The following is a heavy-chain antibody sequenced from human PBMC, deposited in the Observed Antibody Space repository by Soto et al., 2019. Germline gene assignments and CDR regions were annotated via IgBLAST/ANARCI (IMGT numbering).Heavy chain of an antibody. CDR3: AKDRIRDDRWNFDY. Sequence: PGVSLRLSCAASGFTFSSYTMSWVRQAPGKGLEWVSSILRDGAKTNYADSMKGRFTISRDNSKSTLFLHVNSLRAEDTAVYYCAKDRIRDDRWNFDYWGQGPVVTASS. CDR2: ILRDGAKT. J-gene: IGHJ4*02. D-gene: IGHD1-1*01. CDR1: GFTFSSYT. V-gene: IGHV3-23*01.